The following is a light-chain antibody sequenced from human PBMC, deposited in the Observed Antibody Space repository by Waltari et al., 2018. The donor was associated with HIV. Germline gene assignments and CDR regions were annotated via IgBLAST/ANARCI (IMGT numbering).Light chain of an antibody. J-gene: IGLJ1*01. CDR2: EVS. CDR3: SSYTGSSTRYV. Sequence: QSALTQPASVSGSPGQSITMSCTGTSSDVGGYKYVSWYQQYPGKAPKLMIYEVSNRPSGVSNRCSGSKSGNTASLTISGLQTEDEADYYCSSYTGSSTRYVFGTGTKVTVL. V-gene: IGLV2-14*01. CDR1: SSDVGGYKY.